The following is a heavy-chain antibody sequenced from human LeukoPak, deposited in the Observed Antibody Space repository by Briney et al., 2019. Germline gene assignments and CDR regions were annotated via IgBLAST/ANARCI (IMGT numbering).Heavy chain of an antibody. CDR1: GGSFIGYY. CDR3: ARDPLYYYGSGSYYTPEGFDY. J-gene: IGHJ4*02. D-gene: IGHD3-10*01. Sequence: SETLSLTCAVYGGSFIGYYWSWIRHPPGKGLDGIGYIYYSESTYYNQSPKSRDTNSVDTPKNQFHLKLSSVTAADTAVYYCARDPLYYYGSGSYYTPEGFDYWGQGTLVTVSS. V-gene: IGHV4-34*09. CDR2: IYYSEST.